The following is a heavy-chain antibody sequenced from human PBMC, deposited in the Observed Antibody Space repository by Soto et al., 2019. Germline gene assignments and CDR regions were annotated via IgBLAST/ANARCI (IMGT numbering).Heavy chain of an antibody. Sequence: QVQLVESGGALVKPGGSLRLSCVASGFTFTDYYMNWIRQTPGKGLEWLSYISSSGTDTNYADSVKGRFTISRDNAKNSIYLQMTSLRVEDTAVYYCAFPSRLPNYWGQGTLVTVSS. CDR3: AFPSRLPNY. CDR1: GFTFTDYY. D-gene: IGHD6-25*01. CDR2: ISSSGTDT. J-gene: IGHJ4*02. V-gene: IGHV3-11*05.